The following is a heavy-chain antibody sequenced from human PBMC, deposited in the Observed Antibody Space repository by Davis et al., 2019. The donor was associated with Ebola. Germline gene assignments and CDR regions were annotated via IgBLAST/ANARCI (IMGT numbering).Heavy chain of an antibody. CDR3: TSTYSSFDY. V-gene: IGHV3-73*01. D-gene: IGHD2-21*01. J-gene: IGHJ4*02. CDR1: GFTFSSYS. CDR2: IRSKANSYAT. Sequence: GESLKISCAASGFTFSSYSMNWVRQASGKGLEWVGRIRSKANSYATAYAASVKGRFTISRDDSKNTAYLQMNSLKTEDTAVYYCTSTYSSFDYWGQGTLVTVSS.